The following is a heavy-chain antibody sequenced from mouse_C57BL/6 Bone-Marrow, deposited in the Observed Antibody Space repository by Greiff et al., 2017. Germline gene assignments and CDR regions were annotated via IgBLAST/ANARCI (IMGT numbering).Heavy chain of an antibody. CDR1: GYTFTDYY. CDR2: IYPGSGNT. V-gene: IGHV1-76*01. Sequence: VQLQQSGAELVRPGASVKLSCKASGYTFTDYYINWVKQRPGQGLEWIARIYPGSGNTYYNEKFKGKATLTAEKSSSTAYMQLSRLTSEDSAVYFCARGYYARDYWGQGTSVTVAS. J-gene: IGHJ4*01. CDR3: ARGYYARDY.